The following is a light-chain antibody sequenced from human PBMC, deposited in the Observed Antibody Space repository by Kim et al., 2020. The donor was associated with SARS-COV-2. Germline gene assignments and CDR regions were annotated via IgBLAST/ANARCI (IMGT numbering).Light chain of an antibody. J-gene: IGKJ3*01. CDR3: QQRSNWPCP. V-gene: IGKV3-11*01. Sequence: LSPGESATLSCRASQGVSSYLAWYQQKPGQAPRLLIYDASNRATGIPARFSGSGSGTDFTLTISSLEPEDFAVYYCQQRSNWPCPFGPETKVDIK. CDR1: QGVSSY. CDR2: DAS.